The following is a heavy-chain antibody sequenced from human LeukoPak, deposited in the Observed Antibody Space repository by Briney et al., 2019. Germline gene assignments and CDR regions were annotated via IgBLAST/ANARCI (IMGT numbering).Heavy chain of an antibody. CDR3: ARGRSGYIFLDY. CDR1: GGTFSNHA. J-gene: IGHJ4*02. Sequence: SVKVSCKASGGTFSNHAISWVRQAPGQGLEWMGEIIPIFGTTNYAQKFQGRVTITADKSTSTAYMELNSLRSEDTAVYYCARGRSGYIFLDYWGQGTLVTVSS. V-gene: IGHV1-69*06. D-gene: IGHD5-12*01. CDR2: IIPIFGTT.